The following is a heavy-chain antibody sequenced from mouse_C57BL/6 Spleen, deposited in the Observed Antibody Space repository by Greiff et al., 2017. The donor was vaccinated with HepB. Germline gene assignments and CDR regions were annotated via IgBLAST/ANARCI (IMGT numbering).Heavy chain of an antibody. CDR2: INPSNGGT. J-gene: IGHJ3*01. D-gene: IGHD2-4*01. Sequence: QVHVKQPGTELVKPGASVKLSCKASGYTFTSYWMHWVKQRPGQGLEWIGNINPSNGGTNYNEKFKSKATLTVDKSSSTAYMQLSSLTSEDSAVYYCARWGLRTGFAYWGQGTLVTVSA. V-gene: IGHV1-53*01. CDR3: ARWGLRTGFAY. CDR1: GYTFTSYW.